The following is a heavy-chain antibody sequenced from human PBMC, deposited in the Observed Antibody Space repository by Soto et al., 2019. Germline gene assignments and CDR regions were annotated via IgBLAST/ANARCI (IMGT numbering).Heavy chain of an antibody. V-gene: IGHV1-69*01. Sequence: QVQLVQSGAEVKKPGSSVKISCKASGGTFSSYAISWVRQAPGQGLEWMGGIIPIFGTANYAQKFQGRVTITADESTSTAYKELSSLRSEDTAVYYCARYLQLNNWFDPWGQGTLVTVSS. CDR3: ARYLQLNNWFDP. CDR1: GGTFSSYA. CDR2: IIPIFGTA. D-gene: IGHD5-18*01. J-gene: IGHJ5*02.